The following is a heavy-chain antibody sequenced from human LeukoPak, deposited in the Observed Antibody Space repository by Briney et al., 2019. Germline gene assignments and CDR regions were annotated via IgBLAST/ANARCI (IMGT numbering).Heavy chain of an antibody. D-gene: IGHD6-6*01. V-gene: IGHV3-74*01. CDR2: LPPDELGI. CDR3: VGTIASRGSEY. J-gene: IGHJ4*02. CDR1: GFAFTNYW. Sequence: GGSLRLSCAASGFAFTNYWMHWVRQAPGMGAVWVSRLPPDELGIIYADSVKGRFTVSRDNANNTVYLQMNNLRVDDTAMYYCVGTIASRGSEYWGQGALVTVSS.